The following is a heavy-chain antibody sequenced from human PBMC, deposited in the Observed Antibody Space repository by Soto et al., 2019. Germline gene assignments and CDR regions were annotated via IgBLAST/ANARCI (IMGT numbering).Heavy chain of an antibody. V-gene: IGHV4-31*03. Sequence: SETLSLTCTVSGGSISSGGYYWSWIRQHPGKGLEWIGYIYYSGSTYYNPSLKSRVTISVDTSKNQFSLKLSSVTAADTAVYYCARDVFIRGPYYYYGMDFWGKGTTVTVSS. CDR3: ARDVFIRGPYYYYGMDF. CDR2: IYYSGST. CDR1: GGSISSGGYY. J-gene: IGHJ6*04. D-gene: IGHD3-10*01.